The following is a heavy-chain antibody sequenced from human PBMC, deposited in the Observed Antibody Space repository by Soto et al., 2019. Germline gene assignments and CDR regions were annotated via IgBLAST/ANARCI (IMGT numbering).Heavy chain of an antibody. D-gene: IGHD3-3*01. J-gene: IGHJ6*02. Sequence: GGSLRLSCAASGFTFSSYGMHWVRQAPGKGLEWVAVISYDGSNKYYADSVKGRFTISRDNSKNTLYLQMSSLRAEDTAVYYCAKDGSSGRFLEWLSHYYYYGMDVWGQGTTVTVS. V-gene: IGHV3-30*18. CDR3: AKDGSSGRFLEWLSHYYYYGMDV. CDR2: ISYDGSNK. CDR1: GFTFSSYG.